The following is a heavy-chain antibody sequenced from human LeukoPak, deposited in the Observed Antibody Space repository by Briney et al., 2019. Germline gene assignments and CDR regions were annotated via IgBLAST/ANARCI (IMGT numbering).Heavy chain of an antibody. Sequence: GSLRLSCAASGFTFSSHSMNWVRQAPGKGLEWISYISSASDTIYYADSVKGRFTISRDNAKNPVYLQMSSLRAEDTAMYYCARDGWFGDYNWFDPWGQGTLVTVSS. D-gene: IGHD3-10*01. CDR1: GFTFSSHS. CDR2: ISSASDTI. J-gene: IGHJ5*02. CDR3: ARDGWFGDYNWFDP. V-gene: IGHV3-48*01.